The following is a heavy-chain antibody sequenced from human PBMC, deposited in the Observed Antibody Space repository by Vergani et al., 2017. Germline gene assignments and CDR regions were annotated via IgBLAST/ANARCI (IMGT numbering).Heavy chain of an antibody. V-gene: IGHV2-5*02. D-gene: IGHD3-10*01. J-gene: IGHJ4*02. CDR2: IYWDDDK. CDR3: AACDVMVRGVIIPNFDY. CDR1: GFSLSTSGVG. Sequence: QITLKESGPTLVKPTQTLTLTCTFSGFSLSTSGVGVGWIRQPPGKALEWLALIYWDDDKRYSPSLKSRLTITKDTSKNQVVLTMTNMDPVDTATYYCAACDVMVRGVIIPNFDYWGQGTLVTVSS.